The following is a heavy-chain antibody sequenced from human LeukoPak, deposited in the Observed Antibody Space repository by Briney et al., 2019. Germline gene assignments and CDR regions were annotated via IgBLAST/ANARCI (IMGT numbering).Heavy chain of an antibody. V-gene: IGHV4-59*01. CDR2: IYYSGST. Sequence: PSETLSLTCTASGGSISSYYWSWIRQPPGKGLEWIGYIYYSGSTNYNPSLKSRVTISVDTSKNQFSLKLSSVTAADTAVYYCARGGRDEGGYYFDYWGQGTLVTVSS. CDR1: GGSISSYY. D-gene: IGHD5-24*01. J-gene: IGHJ4*02. CDR3: ARGGRDEGGYYFDY.